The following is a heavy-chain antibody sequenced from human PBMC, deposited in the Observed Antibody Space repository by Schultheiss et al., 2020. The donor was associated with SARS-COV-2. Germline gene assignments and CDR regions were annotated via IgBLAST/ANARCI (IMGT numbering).Heavy chain of an antibody. CDR2: IYYSGST. V-gene: IGHV4-30-4*08. D-gene: IGHD2-2*01. CDR1: GGSISSSNHY. J-gene: IGHJ6*02. Sequence: SETLSLTCTVSGGSISSSNHYWGWIRQPPGKGLEWIGYIYYSGSTYYNPSLKSRVTISVDTSKNQFSLKLSSVTAADTAVYYCAGFTLGYCSSTSCQPARYYYGMDVWGQGTTVTVSS. CDR3: AGFTLGYCSSTSCQPARYYYGMDV.